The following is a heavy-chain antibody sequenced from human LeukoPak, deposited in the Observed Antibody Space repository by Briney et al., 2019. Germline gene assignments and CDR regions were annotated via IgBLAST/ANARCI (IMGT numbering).Heavy chain of an antibody. CDR2: IKSKTDGGTT. CDR1: GFTFSNAW. J-gene: IGHJ4*02. CDR3: TTFSMIVVVITD. D-gene: IGHD3-22*01. Sequence: PGGSLRLSCAASGFTFSNAWMSWVRQAPGKGLEWVGRIKSKTDGGTTDYAAPVKGRFTISRDDSKNTLYLQMNSLKTEDTAVYYSTTFSMIVVVITDWGQGTLVTVSS. V-gene: IGHV3-15*01.